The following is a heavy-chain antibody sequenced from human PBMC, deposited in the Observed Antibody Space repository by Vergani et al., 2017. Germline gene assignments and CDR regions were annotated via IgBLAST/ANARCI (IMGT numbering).Heavy chain of an antibody. Sequence: EDHLVQSGGAFVQPGGSLRLSCVASGFTFSSFSINWVRQAPGKGLEWISSITGYTTTISYADSVKGRFTISRDNSKSTMYLQMNSLRDEDTGVYYCARDLRLLYNRFDPWGQGTLVTVSS. CDR1: GFTFSSFS. D-gene: IGHD1-14*01. J-gene: IGHJ5*02. CDR2: ITGYTTTI. V-gene: IGHV3-48*02. CDR3: ARDLRLLYNRFDP.